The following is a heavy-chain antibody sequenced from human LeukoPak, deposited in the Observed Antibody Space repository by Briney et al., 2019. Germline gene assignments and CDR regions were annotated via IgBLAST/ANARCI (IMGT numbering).Heavy chain of an antibody. CDR3: AKGWSYDFWSGYPSFDY. J-gene: IGHJ4*02. CDR2: ISGSGGST. D-gene: IGHD3-3*01. CDR1: GFTFSSYA. V-gene: IGHV3-23*01. Sequence: GGSLRLSCAASGFTFSSYAMSWVRQAPGKGLQWVSAISGSGGSTYYADSVKGRFTISRDNSKNTLYLQMNSLRAEDTAVYYCAKGWSYDFWSGYPSFDYWGQGTLVTVSS.